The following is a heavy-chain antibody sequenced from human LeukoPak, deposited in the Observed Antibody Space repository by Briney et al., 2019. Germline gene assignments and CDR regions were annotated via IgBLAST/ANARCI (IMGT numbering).Heavy chain of an antibody. V-gene: IGHV4-34*01. CDR2: INHSGST. Sequence: SKTLSLTCAVYGGSFSGYYWSWIRQSPGKGLEWIGEINHSGSTNYNPSLKSRVTISVDTSKNQFSLRLSTVTAADTAVYYCASLTMIVVPWGQGTLVTVSS. D-gene: IGHD3-22*01. CDR3: ASLTMIVVP. J-gene: IGHJ4*02. CDR1: GGSFSGYY.